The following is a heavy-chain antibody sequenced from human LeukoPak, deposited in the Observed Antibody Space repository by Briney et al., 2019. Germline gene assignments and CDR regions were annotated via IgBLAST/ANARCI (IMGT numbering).Heavy chain of an antibody. CDR2: FYSGGST. Sequence: SEILSLTCTVSGGSISGYYWSWIRQPAGKGLEWIGRFYSGGSTDYNPSLKSRVTISVDTSKNQFSLKLSSVTAADTAVYYCARVYSGYDLPGSLANYYFDYWGQGTLATVSS. D-gene: IGHD5-12*01. CDR3: ARVYSGYDLPGSLANYYFDY. CDR1: GGSISGYY. V-gene: IGHV4-4*07. J-gene: IGHJ4*02.